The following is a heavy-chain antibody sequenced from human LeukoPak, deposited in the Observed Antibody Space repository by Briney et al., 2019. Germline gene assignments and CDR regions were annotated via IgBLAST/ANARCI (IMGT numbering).Heavy chain of an antibody. J-gene: IGHJ4*02. Sequence: PSETLSLTCTVSGGSVSNYYWSWIRQPPGKGLEYIGHVYYSGSTYYNPSLKSRVTISVDRSKNQFSLKLSSVTAADTAVYYCARDRGSSGNFDYWGQGTLVTVSS. CDR2: VYYSGST. CDR1: GGSVSNYY. D-gene: IGHD6-19*01. V-gene: IGHV4-59*02. CDR3: ARDRGSSGNFDY.